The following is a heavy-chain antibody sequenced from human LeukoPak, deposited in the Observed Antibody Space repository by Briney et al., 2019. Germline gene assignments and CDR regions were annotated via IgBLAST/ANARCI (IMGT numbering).Heavy chain of an antibody. CDR3: ARGNYYDSSGPLDY. V-gene: IGHV1-18*01. CDR2: ISAYNGNT. D-gene: IGHD3-22*01. J-gene: IGHJ4*02. Sequence: ASVKVSCKASGYTFTSYGISWVRQAPGQGLEWMGWISAYNGNTNYARKLQGRVTMTTDTSTSTAYMELRSLRSDDTAVYYCARGNYYDSSGPLDYWGQGTLVTVSS. CDR1: GYTFTSYG.